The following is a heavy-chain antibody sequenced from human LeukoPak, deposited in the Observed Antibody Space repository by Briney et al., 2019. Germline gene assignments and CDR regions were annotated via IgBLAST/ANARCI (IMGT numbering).Heavy chain of an antibody. CDR1: GFTVSSNY. Sequence: GGSLRLSCAASGFTVSSNYMSWVHQAPGKALEWVAVISYDGSNKYYADSVKGRFTISRDNSKNTLYLQMNSLRAEDTAVYYCARVEYQVFDYWGQGTLVTVSS. D-gene: IGHD2-2*01. V-gene: IGHV3-30-3*01. CDR3: ARVEYQVFDY. CDR2: ISYDGSNK. J-gene: IGHJ4*02.